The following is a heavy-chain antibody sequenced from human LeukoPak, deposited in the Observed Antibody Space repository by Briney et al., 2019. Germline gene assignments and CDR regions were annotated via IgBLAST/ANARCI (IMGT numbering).Heavy chain of an antibody. D-gene: IGHD1-14*01. J-gene: IGHJ4*02. CDR3: APRSSELLDY. CDR1: GFTFSSYS. CDR2: ISSSSYI. Sequence: PGGSLRLSCAASGFTFSSYSMNWVRQAPGKGLEWVSSISSSSYIYYADSVKGRFTISRDNAKNSLYLQMNSLRAEDTVVYYCAPRSSELLDYWGQGTLVTVSS. V-gene: IGHV3-21*01.